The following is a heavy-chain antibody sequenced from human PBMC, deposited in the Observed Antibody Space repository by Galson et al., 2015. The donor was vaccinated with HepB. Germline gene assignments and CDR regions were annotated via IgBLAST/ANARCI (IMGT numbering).Heavy chain of an antibody. J-gene: IGHJ6*02. CDR3: ARVPAVPRAIDYHYGMDV. D-gene: IGHD2-21*01. V-gene: IGHV3-7*03. Sequence: SLRLSCAASGFTFNRYWMTWVRQAPGKGLEWVANIKADGSEKNYVDSLKGRFTISRDNAKNSLYLQINSLGAEDTAVYYCARVPAVPRAIDYHYGMDVWGQGTTVIVSS. CDR1: GFTFNRYW. CDR2: IKADGSEK.